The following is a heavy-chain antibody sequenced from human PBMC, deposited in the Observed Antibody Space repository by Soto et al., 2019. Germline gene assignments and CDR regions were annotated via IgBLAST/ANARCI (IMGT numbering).Heavy chain of an antibody. CDR2: ISYDGSNK. CDR3: ARVSSSGWFFEYYFDY. D-gene: IGHD6-19*01. V-gene: IGHV3-30-3*01. CDR1: GFTFSSYA. J-gene: IGHJ4*02. Sequence: GGSLRLSCAASGFTFSSYAMHWVRQAPGKGLEWVAVISYDGSNKYYADSVKGRFTISRDNSKNTLYLQMNSLRAEDTAVYYCARVSSSGWFFEYYFDYWGQGTLVTVSS.